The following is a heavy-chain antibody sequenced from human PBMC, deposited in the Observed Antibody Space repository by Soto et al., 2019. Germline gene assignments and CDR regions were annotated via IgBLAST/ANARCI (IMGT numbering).Heavy chain of an antibody. D-gene: IGHD3-10*01. CDR2: INDSGNI. CDR1: GGSFSGYQ. J-gene: IGHJ6*03. Sequence: QVQLQQWGAGLLKPSETLSLTCAVYGGSFSGYQWTWIRQTPGKGLEWIGEINDSGNINYNPSLKGRVTLLLDTPKKQISRRLSSVTAADSAVYYCARGLILWFGELSRRGGYYYYMDVWGKGTTVTVSS. V-gene: IGHV4-34*01. CDR3: ARGLILWFGELSRRGGYYYYMDV.